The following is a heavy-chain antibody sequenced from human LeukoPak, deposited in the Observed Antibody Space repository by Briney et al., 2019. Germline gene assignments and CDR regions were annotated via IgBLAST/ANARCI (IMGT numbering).Heavy chain of an antibody. D-gene: IGHD5-18*01. CDR1: GGSISSSSYS. V-gene: IGHV4-39*01. Sequence: SETLSLTCTVSGGSISSSSYSWGWIRQPPGKGLEWIGSIYYSGSAYYNPSLKSRVTISVDTSKNQFSLKLSSVTAADTAVYYCARQGGRGYSYGFIDHWGQGTLVTVSS. CDR2: IYYSGSA. CDR3: ARQGGRGYSYGFIDH. J-gene: IGHJ4*02.